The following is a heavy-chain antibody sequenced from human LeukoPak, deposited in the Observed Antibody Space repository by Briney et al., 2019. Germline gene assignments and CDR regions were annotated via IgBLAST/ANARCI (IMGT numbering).Heavy chain of an antibody. CDR3: ARGRPHGNDY. CDR2: IASDGSST. Sequence: PGGSLRLSCVGSGITFSSYWMNWVRQAPGKGLVWVSRIASDGSSTTYADSVKGRFSISRDNAKNTLYLQMNSLRVEDTAVYYCARGRPHGNDYWGQGTLVTVSS. V-gene: IGHV3-74*01. CDR1: GITFSSYW. D-gene: IGHD4-23*01. J-gene: IGHJ4*02.